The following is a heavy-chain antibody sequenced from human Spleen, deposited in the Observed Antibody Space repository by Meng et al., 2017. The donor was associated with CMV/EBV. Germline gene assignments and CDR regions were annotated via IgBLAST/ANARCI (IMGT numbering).Heavy chain of an antibody. J-gene: IGHJ5*02. D-gene: IGHD2-15*01. CDR3: ARVKSREWGGWFDP. Sequence: GGSISSGDYCWSWIRQPPGKGLECIGHINYRRSTYYNPSLKGRVTMSLDTSQNQFSLKLNSVTAADTAVYYCARVKSREWGGWFDPWGQGTLVTVSS. CDR2: INYRRST. CDR1: GGSISSGDYC. V-gene: IGHV4-30-4*08.